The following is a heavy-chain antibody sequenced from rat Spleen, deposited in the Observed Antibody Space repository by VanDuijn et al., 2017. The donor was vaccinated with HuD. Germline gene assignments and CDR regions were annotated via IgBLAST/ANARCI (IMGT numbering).Heavy chain of an antibody. CDR1: GFTFSDYN. CDR2: ISPSGGST. V-gene: IGHV5-27*01. J-gene: IGHJ3*01. CDR3: TRENYYSGDY. Sequence: EVQLVESGGDLVQPGRSLKLSCSASGFTFSDYNMAWVRQAPKKGLEWVASISPSGGSTYYRDSVKGRFTISRDNAQNTLYLQMNSLRSEDTATYYCTRENYYSGDYWGQGTLVTVSS. D-gene: IGHD1-1*01.